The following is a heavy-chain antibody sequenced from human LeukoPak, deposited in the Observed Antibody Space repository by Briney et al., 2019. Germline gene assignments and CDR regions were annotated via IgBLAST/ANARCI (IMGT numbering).Heavy chain of an antibody. V-gene: IGHV1-2*02. CDR3: ARDRYSGYSEINWFDP. CDR1: GYTFTGYY. CDR2: INPNSGGT. Sequence: GASVKVSCKASGYTFTGYYMHWVRQAPGQGLEWMGWINPNSGGTNYAQKFQGRVTMTRDMSISTAYMELSRLRSDDTAVYYCARDRYSGYSEINWFDPWGQGTLVTVSS. J-gene: IGHJ5*02. D-gene: IGHD5-12*01.